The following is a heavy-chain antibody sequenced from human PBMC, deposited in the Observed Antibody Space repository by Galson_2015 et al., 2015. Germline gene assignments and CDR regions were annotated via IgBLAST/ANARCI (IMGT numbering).Heavy chain of an antibody. CDR3: AKDLNTFFVGATGDDY. D-gene: IGHD1-26*01. CDR1: GFTFSSYA. V-gene: IGHV3-30-3*01. Sequence: SLRLSCAASGFTFSSYAMHWVRQAPGKGLEWVAVISYDGSNKYYADSVKGRFTISRDNSKNTLYLQMNSLRAEDTAVYYCAKDLNTFFVGATGDDYWGQGTLVTVSS. J-gene: IGHJ4*02. CDR2: ISYDGSNK.